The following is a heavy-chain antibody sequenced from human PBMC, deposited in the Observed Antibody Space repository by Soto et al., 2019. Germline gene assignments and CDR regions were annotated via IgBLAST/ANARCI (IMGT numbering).Heavy chain of an antibody. J-gene: IGHJ4*02. CDR3: ATLWFGEGNY. CDR1: GGSISSSSYY. CDR2: IYYSGST. V-gene: IGHV4-39*01. Sequence: QLQLQESGPGLVKPSETLSLTCTVSGGSISSSSYYWGWIRQPPGKGLEWIGSIYYSGSTYYNPSLKSRVTISVDTSKNQFSLKLSSETAADTAVYYCATLWFGEGNYWGQGTLVTVSS. D-gene: IGHD3-10*01.